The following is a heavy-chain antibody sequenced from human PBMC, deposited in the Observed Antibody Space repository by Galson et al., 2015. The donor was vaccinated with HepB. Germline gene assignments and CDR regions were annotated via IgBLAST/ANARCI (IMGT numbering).Heavy chain of an antibody. CDR1: GFTFSTYG. J-gene: IGHJ4*02. D-gene: IGHD2-15*01. Sequence: SLRLSCAASGFTFSTYGMHWVRQAPGKGLEWVAVISNDRSDKYYVDSVKGRFTISRDNSKKTLYLQMNSLRAEDTAVYYCAKDEGYCSGGSCYRPDYWGQGTLVTVSS. V-gene: IGHV3-30*18. CDR3: AKDEGYCSGGSCYRPDY. CDR2: ISNDRSDK.